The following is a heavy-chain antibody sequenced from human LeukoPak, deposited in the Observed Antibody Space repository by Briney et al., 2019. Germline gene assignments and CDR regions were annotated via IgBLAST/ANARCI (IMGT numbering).Heavy chain of an antibody. D-gene: IGHD6-13*01. CDR1: GFTFSSYA. V-gene: IGHV4-39*01. Sequence: GSLRLSCAASGFTFSSYAMSWVRQPPGKGLEWIGSIYYSGSTYYNPSLKSRVTISVDTSKNQFSLKLSSVTAADTAVYYCASSSSWYYFDYWGQGTLVTVSS. CDR2: IYYSGST. J-gene: IGHJ4*02. CDR3: ASSSSWYYFDY.